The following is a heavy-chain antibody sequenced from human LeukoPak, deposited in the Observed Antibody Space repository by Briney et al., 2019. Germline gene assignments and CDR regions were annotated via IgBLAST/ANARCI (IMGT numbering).Heavy chain of an antibody. CDR1: GGSINSDSYY. V-gene: IGHV4-39*01. Sequence: SETLSLTCTVSGGSINSDSYYWGWIRQPPGKGLEWIATISYRGSIYYNPSLKSRITISLDTSKNQISLRLRSVTAADTAVFYCARQLGSGLDYWGQGTPVTVSS. J-gene: IGHJ4*02. CDR3: ARQLGSGLDY. CDR2: ISYRGSI. D-gene: IGHD6-19*01.